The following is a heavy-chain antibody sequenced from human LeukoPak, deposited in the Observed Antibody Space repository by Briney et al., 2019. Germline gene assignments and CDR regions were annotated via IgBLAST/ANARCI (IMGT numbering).Heavy chain of an antibody. CDR2: INHSGST. J-gene: IGHJ4*02. CDR3: ARVTARSFDY. CDR1: GGSFSGYY. Sequence: SETLSLTCAVYGGSFSGYYWTWIRQPPGKGLEWIGEINHSGSTNYNPSLKSRVTISVDTSKTQFSLKLSSVTAADTAVYYCARVTARSFDYWGQGTLVTVPS. D-gene: IGHD6-6*01. V-gene: IGHV4-34*01.